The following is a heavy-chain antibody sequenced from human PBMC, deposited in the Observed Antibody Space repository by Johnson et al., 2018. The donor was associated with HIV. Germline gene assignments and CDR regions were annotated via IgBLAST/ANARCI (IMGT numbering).Heavy chain of an antibody. CDR3: ASLSSSLFGAFDI. D-gene: IGHD6-13*01. Sequence: VQLVESGGGLVQPGGSLRLSCAASGFTVSSNYMSWVRQAPGKGREGGAGTDRGGSTDDADSVKGRFTISRDNSKNTLYLQMNSLRAEDTAVYYCASLSSSLFGAFDIWGQGTMVTVSS. J-gene: IGHJ3*02. CDR2: TDRGGST. V-gene: IGHV3-66*01. CDR1: GFTVSSNY.